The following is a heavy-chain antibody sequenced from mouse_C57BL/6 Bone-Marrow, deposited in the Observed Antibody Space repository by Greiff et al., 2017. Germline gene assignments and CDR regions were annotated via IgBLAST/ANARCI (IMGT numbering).Heavy chain of an antibody. D-gene: IGHD2-10*01. CDR2: IYPGSGST. V-gene: IGHV1-55*01. Sequence: VQLQQPGAALVKPGASVKMSCQASGYTFTSYWITWVKQRPGQGLEWIGDIYPGSGSTNYNEKFKCKDTLTVDTSSSTAYLQLSSLTSEDSAVYYCARPYYDNYWYFAVWGTGTTVTVSS. J-gene: IGHJ1*03. CDR1: GYTFTSYW. CDR3: ARPYYDNYWYFAV.